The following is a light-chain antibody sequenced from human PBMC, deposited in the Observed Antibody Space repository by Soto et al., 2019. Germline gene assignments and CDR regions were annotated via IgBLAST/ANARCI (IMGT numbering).Light chain of an antibody. V-gene: IGKV1-27*01. CDR3: QKYNSALWT. J-gene: IGKJ1*01. CDR1: QGISNY. CDR2: AAS. Sequence: DIQMTQSPSSLSASVGDRVTITCRASQGISNYLAWYQQKPWKVPKLLIYAASNLQSGVPSRFSGSGSGTDFTLTISSLQPEDVATYYCQKYNSALWTCGQGTKVEIK.